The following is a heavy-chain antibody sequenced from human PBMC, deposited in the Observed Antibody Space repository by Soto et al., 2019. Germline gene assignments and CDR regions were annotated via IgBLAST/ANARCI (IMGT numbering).Heavy chain of an antibody. CDR3: ARGRDTARTYYYYGMDV. J-gene: IGHJ6*02. V-gene: IGHV4-34*01. CDR1: GGSFSGYY. Sequence: PSETLSLTCAVYGGSFSGYYWSWIRQPPGKGLEWIGEINHSGSTNYNPSLKSRVTISVDTSKNQFSLKLSSVTAADTAVYYCARGRDTARTYYYYGMDVWGQGTTVTVSS. D-gene: IGHD5-18*01. CDR2: INHSGST.